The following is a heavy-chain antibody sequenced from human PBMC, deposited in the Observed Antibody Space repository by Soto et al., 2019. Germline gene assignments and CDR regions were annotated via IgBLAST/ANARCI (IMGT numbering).Heavy chain of an antibody. Sequence: GASVKVSCKASGYTFTSYGISWVRQAPGQGLEWMGWISAYNGNTNYAQKLQGRVTITADKSTSTAYMELSSLRSEDTAVYYCATDPQETGTDGFDWFDPWGQGTLVTVSS. CDR3: ATDPQETGTDGFDWFDP. CDR2: ISAYNGNT. J-gene: IGHJ5*02. CDR1: GYTFTSYG. D-gene: IGHD1-1*01. V-gene: IGHV1-18*01.